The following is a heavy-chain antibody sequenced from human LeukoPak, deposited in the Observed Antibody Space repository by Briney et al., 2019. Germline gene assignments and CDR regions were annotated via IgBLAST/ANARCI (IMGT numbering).Heavy chain of an antibody. Sequence: PGGSLRLSCAASGFTFSSYSMNWVRQAPGKGLEWVSSISSSSSYIYYADSVEGRFTISRDNAKNSLYLQMNSLRAEDTAVYYCARDARYSGYPYYMDVWGKGTTVTISS. CDR1: GFTFSSYS. V-gene: IGHV3-21*01. D-gene: IGHD5-12*01. CDR3: ARDARYSGYPYYMDV. J-gene: IGHJ6*03. CDR2: ISSSSSYI.